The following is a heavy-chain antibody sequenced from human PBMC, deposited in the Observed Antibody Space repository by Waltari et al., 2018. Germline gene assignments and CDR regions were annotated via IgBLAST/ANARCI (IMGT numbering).Heavy chain of an antibody. CDR3: APLPGGSGQTFDY. J-gene: IGHJ4*02. Sequence: EVQLVQSGAEVKKPGATVKISCKASGYTFIDYFMHWVQQAPGKGLEWVGRIDPEDGETVHAEKFQGRVTITADTSTDTSDLELSSLRADDTAVYYCAPLPGGSGQTFDYWGQGTLLTVSS. CDR1: GYTFIDYF. CDR2: IDPEDGET. D-gene: IGHD3-10*01. V-gene: IGHV1-69-2*01.